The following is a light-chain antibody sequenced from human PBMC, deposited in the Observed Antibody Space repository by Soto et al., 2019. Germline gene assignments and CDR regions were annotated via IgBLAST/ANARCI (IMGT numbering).Light chain of an antibody. J-gene: IGKJ5*01. CDR3: QQSYSTPIT. CDR1: QSISSY. CDR2: AAS. V-gene: IGKV1-39*01. Sequence: DIQMTHSPSSLSASVGDRVTITCRASQSISSYLNWYQQKPGKAPKLLIYAASSLQSGVPSRFSGSGSGTDFTLTINSLQPEDFATYSCQQSYSTPITFGQGTRLEIK.